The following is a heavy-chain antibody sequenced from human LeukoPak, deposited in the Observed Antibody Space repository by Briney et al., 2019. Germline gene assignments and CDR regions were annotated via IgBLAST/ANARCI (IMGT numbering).Heavy chain of an antibody. Sequence: SVKVSCKASGGTFSSYAISWMRQAPGQGLEWMGGIIPIFGTANYAQKFQGRVTITADKSTSTAYMELSSLRSEDTAVYYCAREGGHGGYLDYWGQGTLVTVSS. V-gene: IGHV1-69*06. J-gene: IGHJ4*02. D-gene: IGHD3-10*01. CDR3: AREGGHGGYLDY. CDR1: GGTFSSYA. CDR2: IIPIFGTA.